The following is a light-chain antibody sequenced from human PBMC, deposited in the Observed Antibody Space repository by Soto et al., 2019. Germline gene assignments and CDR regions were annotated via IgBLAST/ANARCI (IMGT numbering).Light chain of an antibody. V-gene: IGKV1D-13*01. J-gene: IGKJ5*01. CDR3: QQFNNYIT. CDR1: QGISSA. CDR2: DAS. Sequence: AIQLTQSPSSLSASVGDRVTITCRASQGISSALAWYQQKPGKAPKLLIYDASSLESGVPSRFSGSGSGTHFTLTISSLQPEDFATYYCQQFNNYITFGQGTRLEIK.